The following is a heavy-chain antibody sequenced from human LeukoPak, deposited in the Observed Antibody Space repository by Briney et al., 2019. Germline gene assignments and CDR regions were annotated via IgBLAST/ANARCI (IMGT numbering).Heavy chain of an antibody. J-gene: IGHJ1*01. CDR3: AYSSDYQQH. D-gene: IGHD3-22*01. Sequence: SETLSLTCAVYGGSVSHDYGGCIRQPPGKGLEWIGEINHGGSTDYNPSLKSRVTISVDTSKNQFSLKLTSVTAADTAVYFCAYSSDYQQHLGQGTLVTVSS. CDR2: INHGGST. V-gene: IGHV4-34*01. CDR1: GGSVSHDY.